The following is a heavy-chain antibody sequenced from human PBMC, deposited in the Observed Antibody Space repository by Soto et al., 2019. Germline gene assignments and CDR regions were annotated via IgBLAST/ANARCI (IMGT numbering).Heavy chain of an antibody. J-gene: IGHJ6*02. CDR2: ISGSGGST. Sequence: GGSLRLSCAASGFTFSSYAMSWVRQAPGKGLEWVSAISGSGGSTYYADSVKGRFTISRDNAKNTLYLQMNSLRAEDTAVYYYARDGHSSSWYYYYYGMDVWGQGTTVTVSS. CDR1: GFTFSSYA. D-gene: IGHD6-13*01. CDR3: ARDGHSSSWYYYYYGMDV. V-gene: IGHV3-23*01.